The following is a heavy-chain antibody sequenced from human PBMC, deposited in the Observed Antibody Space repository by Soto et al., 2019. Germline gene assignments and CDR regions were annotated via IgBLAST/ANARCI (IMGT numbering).Heavy chain of an antibody. CDR2: IYNSGRT. CDR1: GGSLLGYY. J-gene: IGHJ6*02. V-gene: IGHV4-4*07. Sequence: SETLSLTCTVSGGSLLGYYWSWIRQPAGKGLEWIGRIYNSGRTNNNPSLKSRVTMSVDMSKNQFSLKLSSVTAADTAIYYCARGRLETATYGMDVWGRGTTVTVSS. D-gene: IGHD1-1*01. CDR3: ARGRLETATYGMDV.